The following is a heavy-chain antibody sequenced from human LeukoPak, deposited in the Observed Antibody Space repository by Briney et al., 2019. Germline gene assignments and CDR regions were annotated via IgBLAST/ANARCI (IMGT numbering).Heavy chain of an antibody. J-gene: IGHJ4*02. CDR1: GGSISNSNYY. V-gene: IGHV4-39*01. Sequence: SETLSLTCKVSGGSISNSNYYWSWIRQPLGKELEWLASINYGGTTYYNPSLKSRVTISVDTSKNQFSLRLSSVTAADTAVYLCARYVVYGSGKYYFDYWGQGSLVTVSS. CDR2: INYGGTT. CDR3: ARYVVYGSGKYYFDY. D-gene: IGHD3-10*01.